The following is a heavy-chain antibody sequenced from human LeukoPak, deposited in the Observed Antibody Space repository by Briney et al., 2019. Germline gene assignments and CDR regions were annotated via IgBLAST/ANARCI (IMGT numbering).Heavy chain of an antibody. CDR3: ATYSGRNFDY. Sequence: SETLSLTCTVSGGSISSSSYYWSWIRQPPGKGLEWIGYIYYSGSTNYNPSLKSRVTISVDTSKNQFSLKLSSVTAADTAVYYCATYSGRNFDYWGQGTLVTVSS. D-gene: IGHD1-26*01. V-gene: IGHV4-61*01. CDR2: IYYSGST. J-gene: IGHJ4*02. CDR1: GGSISSSSYY.